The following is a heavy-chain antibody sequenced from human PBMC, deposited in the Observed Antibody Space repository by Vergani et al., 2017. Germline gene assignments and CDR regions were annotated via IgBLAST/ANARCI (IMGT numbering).Heavy chain of an antibody. J-gene: IGHJ6*02. V-gene: IGHV1-2*04. Sequence: QLVQSGPEVKKPGTSVKVSCKASGYTFTGYYMHWVRQAPGQGLEWMGWINPNSGGTNYAQKFQGWVNMTRDTSISTAYMGLSRLRSDDTAVYYCARDKGPPVIRAGTPAVYYYYGMDVWGQGTTVTVSS. CDR3: ARDKGPPVIRAGTPAVYYYYGMDV. CDR2: INPNSGGT. CDR1: GYTFTGYY. D-gene: IGHD6-13*01.